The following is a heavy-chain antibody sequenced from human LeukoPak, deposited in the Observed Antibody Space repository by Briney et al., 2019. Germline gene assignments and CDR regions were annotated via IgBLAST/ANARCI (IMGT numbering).Heavy chain of an antibody. CDR2: ISYDGSNK. J-gene: IGHJ3*02. D-gene: IGHD5-18*01. Sequence: PGGSLRLSCAASGFTFSSYAMHWVRQAPGKGLEWVAVISYDGSNKYYADSVKGRFTISRDNSKNTLYLQMNSLRAEDTAVYYCARPRGYSYGSYRKDDAFDIWGQGTMVTVSS. CDR1: GFTFSSYA. CDR3: ARPRGYSYGSYRKDDAFDI. V-gene: IGHV3-30-3*01.